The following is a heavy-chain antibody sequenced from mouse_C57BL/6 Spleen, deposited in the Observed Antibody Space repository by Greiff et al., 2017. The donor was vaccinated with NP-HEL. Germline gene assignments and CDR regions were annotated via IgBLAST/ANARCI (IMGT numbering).Heavy chain of an antibody. Sequence: QVQLKESGPELVKPGASVKISCKASGYSFTSYYIHWVKQRPGQGLEWIGWIYPGSGNTKYNEKFKGKATLTADTSSSTAYMQLSSLTSEDSAVYYCAVGSSGYDATDYWGQGTSVTVSS. CDR1: GYSFTSYY. J-gene: IGHJ4*01. CDR3: AVGSSGYDATDY. D-gene: IGHD3-2*02. CDR2: IYPGSGNT. V-gene: IGHV1-66*01.